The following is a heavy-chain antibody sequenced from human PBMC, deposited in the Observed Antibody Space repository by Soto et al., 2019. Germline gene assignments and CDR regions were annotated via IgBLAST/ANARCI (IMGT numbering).Heavy chain of an antibody. V-gene: IGHV1-8*01. D-gene: IGHD2-21*02. J-gene: IGHJ6*03. CDR3: ARGVTAKGYYYYYMDV. Sequence: ASVKVSCKASGYTFTSYDINWVRQATGQGLEWMGWMNPNSGNTGYAQKFQGRVTMTRNTSISTAYMELSSLRSEDTAVYYCARGVTAKGYYYYYMDVWGKGTTVTVSS. CDR1: GYTFTSYD. CDR2: MNPNSGNT.